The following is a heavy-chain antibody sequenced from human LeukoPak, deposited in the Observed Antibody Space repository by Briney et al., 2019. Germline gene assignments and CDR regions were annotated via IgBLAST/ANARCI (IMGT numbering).Heavy chain of an antibody. V-gene: IGHV1-2*02. CDR2: INPNSGGT. J-gene: IGHJ4*02. CDR3: ARAPPLHYDSSGYPFDY. CDR1: GYTFTGYY. Sequence: ASVKVSCKASGYTFTGYYMHWVRQAPGQGLEWMGWINPNSGGTNYAQKFQGRVTMTRDTSISTAYMELSRLRSDDTAVYYCARAPPLHYDSSGYPFDYWGQGTLVTVYS. D-gene: IGHD3-22*01.